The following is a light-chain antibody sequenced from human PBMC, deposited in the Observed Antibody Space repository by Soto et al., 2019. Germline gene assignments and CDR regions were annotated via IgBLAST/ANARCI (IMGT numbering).Light chain of an antibody. J-gene: IGKJ1*01. CDR1: QRVTSNA. CDR2: GAS. CDR3: HHYET. V-gene: IGKV3-20*01. Sequence: EIVFTQSSATLSLSPVERATLSCRASQRVTSNALAWYQQKPGQAPRLLIYGASTRATGVPDRFSGSGSGTDFTLTISRLEPEDFTVYYCHHYETFGQGTKVDIK.